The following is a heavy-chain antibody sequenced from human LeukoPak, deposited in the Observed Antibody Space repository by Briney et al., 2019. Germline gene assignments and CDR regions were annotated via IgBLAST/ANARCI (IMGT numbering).Heavy chain of an antibody. D-gene: IGHD1-26*01. CDR2: ISWNGGSI. CDR3: GKDIRRRYSGSYDY. CDR1: GFTFDDYA. J-gene: IGHJ4*02. V-gene: IGHV3-9*01. Sequence: GGSLRLSCAASGFTFDDYAMHWVRQAPGKGLEGVSGISWNGGSIGYADSVKGPFTIYRDNAKNSLYMQMNSLRDEATALYYCGKDIRRRYSGSYDYWGQGTLVTVSS.